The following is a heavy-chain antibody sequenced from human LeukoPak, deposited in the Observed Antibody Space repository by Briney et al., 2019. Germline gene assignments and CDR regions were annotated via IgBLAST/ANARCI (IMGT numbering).Heavy chain of an antibody. CDR3: ARDKLWLGELSYRLGAFDI. J-gene: IGHJ3*02. Sequence: GGSLRLSCAASGFTVSTNYVSWVRQAPGKGLEWVSVIYRHGGTAYADSVQGRFSISRDNSKNTVDLQMNSLRAEDTAVYYCARDKLWLGELSYRLGAFDIWGQGTMVTVSS. D-gene: IGHD3-10*01. CDR2: IYRHGGT. V-gene: IGHV3-66*01. CDR1: GFTVSTNY.